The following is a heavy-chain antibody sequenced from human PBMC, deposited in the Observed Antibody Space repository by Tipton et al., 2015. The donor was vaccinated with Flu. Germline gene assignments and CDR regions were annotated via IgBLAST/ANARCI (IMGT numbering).Heavy chain of an antibody. D-gene: IGHD5-18*01. CDR2: IRYDGSNK. J-gene: IGHJ4*02. CDR3: AKVDTALVSGFDY. Sequence: SLRLSCAASGFTFSTYGMHWVRQVPGKGLEWVAFIRYDGSNKYYAHSVKGRFTISRDNSKNTLYLQMNSLRAEDTAVYYCAKVDTALVSGFDYWGQGTLVTVSS. CDR1: GFTFSTYG. V-gene: IGHV3-30*02.